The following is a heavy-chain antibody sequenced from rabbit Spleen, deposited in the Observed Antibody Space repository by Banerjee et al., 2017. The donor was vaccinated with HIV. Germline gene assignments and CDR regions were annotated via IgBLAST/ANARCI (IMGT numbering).Heavy chain of an antibody. V-gene: IGHV1S40*01. Sequence: QSLEESGGDLVKPGASLTLTCTASGFSFSSSDYICWVRQAPGKGLEWISCIDTGSSGFTYFASWAKGRFTISKSSSTTVTLQMTSLTVADTATYFCASAYSDVYFDLWGPGTLVTVS. J-gene: IGHJ4*01. CDR1: GFSFSSSDY. D-gene: IGHD6-1*01. CDR3: ASAYSDVYFDL. CDR2: IDTGSSGFT.